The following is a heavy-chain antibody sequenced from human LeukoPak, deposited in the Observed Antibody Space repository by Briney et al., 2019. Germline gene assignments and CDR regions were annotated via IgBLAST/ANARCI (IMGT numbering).Heavy chain of an antibody. CDR2: INPRDGGT. V-gene: IGHV1-2*02. D-gene: IGHD2-15*01. CDR1: GYTFTDYY. J-gene: IGHJ4*02. CDR3: AREGNGLLSKDLDY. Sequence: ASVKVSCKGSGYTFTDYYLHWVRQDPGQGLEWVGYINPRDGGTSSPPNFRGRVTMTTDASGSTVYMELSRLTSDDTAIYYCAREGNGLLSKDLDYWGQGTLVTVSS.